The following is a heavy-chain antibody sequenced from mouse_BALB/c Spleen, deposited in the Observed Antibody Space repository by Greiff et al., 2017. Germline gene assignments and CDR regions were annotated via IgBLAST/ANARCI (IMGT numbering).Heavy chain of an antibody. V-gene: IGHV14-3*02. Sequence: VQLQQSGAELVKPGASVKLSCTASGFNIKDTYMHWVKQRPEQGLEWIGRIDPANGNTKYDPKFQGKATITADTSSNTAYLQLSSLTSEDTAVYYCARWITTGGYYYAMDYWGQGTSVTVSS. CDR2: IDPANGNT. CDR3: ARWITTGGYYYAMDY. J-gene: IGHJ4*01. D-gene: IGHD2-4*01. CDR1: GFNIKDTY.